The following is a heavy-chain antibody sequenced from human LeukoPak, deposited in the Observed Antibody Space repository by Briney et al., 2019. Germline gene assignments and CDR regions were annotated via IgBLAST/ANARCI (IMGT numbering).Heavy chain of an antibody. D-gene: IGHD6-19*01. CDR3: ARDRGSRWFSNDF. CDR1: GFSFSSYT. CDR2: ISASGGNT. V-gene: IGHV3-23*01. J-gene: IGHJ4*02. Sequence: GGSLRLSCAASGFSFSSYTMTWVRQVSGKRLEWVSSISASGGNTYYADSVKDRFRISRDNSKSTVFLAMDSLRADDTAVYYCARDRGSRWFSNDFWGQGTLVTVSS.